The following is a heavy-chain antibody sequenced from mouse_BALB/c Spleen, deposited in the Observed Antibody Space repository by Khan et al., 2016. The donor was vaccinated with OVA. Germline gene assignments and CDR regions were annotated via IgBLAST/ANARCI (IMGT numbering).Heavy chain of an antibody. D-gene: IGHD1-2*01. CDR2: ISYSGTT. Sequence: EVQLQESGPGLVKPSQSLSLTCPVTGYSITSGYGWNWIRQFPGNKLEWMGYISYSGTTNYNPSLKSRLSIPRDTSKNQFFLQLNSVTTEDTATYYCARTARIKYWGQGTTLTVSS. V-gene: IGHV3-2*02. CDR3: ARTARIKY. CDR1: GYSITSGYG. J-gene: IGHJ2*01.